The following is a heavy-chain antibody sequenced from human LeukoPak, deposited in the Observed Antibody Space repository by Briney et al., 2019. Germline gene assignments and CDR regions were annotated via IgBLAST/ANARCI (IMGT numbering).Heavy chain of an antibody. V-gene: IGHV4-59*01. J-gene: IGHJ6*02. CDR3: ARDQKYYYGSGSYGMDV. D-gene: IGHD3-10*01. CDR2: IYYSGST. Sequence: PSETLSLTCTVSGASISSYYWSWVRQPPGKGLEWIGYIYYSGSTNYNPSLKSRVTISVDTSKNQFSLKLSSVTAADTAVYYCARDQKYYYGSGSYGMDVWGQGTTVTVSS. CDR1: GASISSYY.